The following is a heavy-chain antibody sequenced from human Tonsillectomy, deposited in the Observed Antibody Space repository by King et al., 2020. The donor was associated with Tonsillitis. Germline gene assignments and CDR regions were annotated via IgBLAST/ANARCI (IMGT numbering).Heavy chain of an antibody. CDR1: GGSISSYY. D-gene: IGHD3-9*01. V-gene: IGHV4-59*08. J-gene: IGHJ5*02. CDR2: IYYSGST. Sequence: QLQESGPGLVKPSETLSLTCTVSGGSISSYYWSWIRQPPGKGLDWIGYIYYSGSTHYNPSLKSPVPISVDTSTNQFSLKLSSVTAADTAVYYCARQDDKGRGWFDPWGQGTLVTVSA. CDR3: ARQDDKGRGWFDP.